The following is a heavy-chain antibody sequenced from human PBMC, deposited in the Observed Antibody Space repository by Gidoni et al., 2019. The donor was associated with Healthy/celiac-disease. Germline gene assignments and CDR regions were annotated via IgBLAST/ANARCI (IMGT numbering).Heavy chain of an antibody. CDR2: INHSGST. CDR3: ASGVAAAGTSNY. J-gene: IGHJ4*02. V-gene: IGHV4-34*01. D-gene: IGHD6-13*01. Sequence: QVQLQQWGAGLLKPSETLSLTCAVYGGSFSGYYWSWIRQPPGKGLEWIGEINHSGSTNYNPSLKSRVTISVDTSKNQFSLKLSSVTAADTAVYYCASGVAAAGTSNYWGQGTLVTVSS. CDR1: GGSFSGYY.